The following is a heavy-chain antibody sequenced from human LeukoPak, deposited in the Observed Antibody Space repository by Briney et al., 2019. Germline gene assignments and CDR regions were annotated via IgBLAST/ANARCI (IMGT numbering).Heavy chain of an antibody. Sequence: GGSLRLSCAASGFTFSYYSMSWVRQAPGKGLEWVSYITSSSTTIYNADSVKGRFTISRDNAKNSLYLQMNSLRAEDTAVYYCARVDCTGGSCYGRGWFYPWGQGTLVTVSS. CDR1: GFTFSYYS. CDR2: ITSSSTTI. D-gene: IGHD2-15*01. J-gene: IGHJ5*02. V-gene: IGHV3-48*01. CDR3: ARVDCTGGSCYGRGWFYP.